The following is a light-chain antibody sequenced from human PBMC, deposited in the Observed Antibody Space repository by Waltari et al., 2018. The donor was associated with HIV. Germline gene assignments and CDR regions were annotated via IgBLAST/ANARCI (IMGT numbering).Light chain of an antibody. CDR1: SNDVGRYNY. V-gene: IGLV2-11*01. CDR2: AVS. J-gene: IGLJ3*02. Sequence: QSALTQPRSVSGSPGQTVTISCTGSSNDVGRYNYVSWYQQPPGKAPNFLIYAVSKRPSGVPDRFSGSKSDNTAALTISGLQAEDEADYYCCSFAGSYTVFGGGTKVTVL. CDR3: CSFAGSYTV.